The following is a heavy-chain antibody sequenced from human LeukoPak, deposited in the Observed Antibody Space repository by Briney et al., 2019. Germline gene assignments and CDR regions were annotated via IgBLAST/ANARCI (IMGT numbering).Heavy chain of an antibody. J-gene: IGHJ4*02. CDR2: ISGSGGST. CDR1: GFTFSSYA. CDR3: AKGTTYYYDSSGE. D-gene: IGHD3-22*01. V-gene: IGHV3-23*01. Sequence: PGGSLRLSCAASGFTFSSYAMSWVRQAPGKGLEWVSAISGSGGSTYYADSVKGRFTISRDNSKNTPYLQMNSLRAEDTAVYYCAKGTTYYYDSSGEWGQGTLVTVSS.